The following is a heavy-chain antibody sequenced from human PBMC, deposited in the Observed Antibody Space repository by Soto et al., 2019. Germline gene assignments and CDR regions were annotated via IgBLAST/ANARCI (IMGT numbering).Heavy chain of an antibody. Sequence: QVQLVQSGAEVKKPGSSVQVSCKASGGTFSSYTISWVRQAPGQGREWMGRIIPILGIANYAQKFQGRVTITADKSTSTAYMELSSLRSEDTAVYYCASNYGGNSDWGQGTLVTVSS. V-gene: IGHV1-69*02. CDR1: GGTFSSYT. J-gene: IGHJ4*02. CDR3: ASNYGGNSD. D-gene: IGHD4-17*01. CDR2: IIPILGIA.